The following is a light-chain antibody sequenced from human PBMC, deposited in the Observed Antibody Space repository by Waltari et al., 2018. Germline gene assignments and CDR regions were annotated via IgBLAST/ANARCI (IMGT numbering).Light chain of an antibody. CDR3: QLYYGDSLT. Sequence: DIQMTQSPSSLSASVGDTVTITCRASHGISNSLAWYQQKPGEAPKLLRSAASRLESGVPSRFSGSGSGTDYTLTISRLQPEDLATYFCQLYYGDSLTFGGGTKVEIK. CDR2: AAS. V-gene: IGKV1-NL1*01. J-gene: IGKJ4*01. CDR1: HGISNS.